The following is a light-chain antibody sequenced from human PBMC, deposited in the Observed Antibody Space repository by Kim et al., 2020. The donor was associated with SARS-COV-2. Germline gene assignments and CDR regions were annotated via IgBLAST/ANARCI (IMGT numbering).Light chain of an antibody. Sequence: DPGKTARITGWRNNIGRKSVRWYEQKTGQAHGLVIYYDSDRCSGIPERFAGSNSRNTATLSSSRVEAGDEADYYCQVWDSSSDHGVFGGGTQLT. CDR3: QVWDSSSDHGV. CDR1: NIGRKS. J-gene: IGLJ3*02. V-gene: IGLV3-21*04. CDR2: YDS.